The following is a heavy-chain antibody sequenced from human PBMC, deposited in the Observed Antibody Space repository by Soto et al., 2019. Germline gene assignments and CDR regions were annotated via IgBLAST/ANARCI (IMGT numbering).Heavy chain of an antibody. D-gene: IGHD1-1*01. CDR1: GGSISSSTHY. CDR3: ARRPRNLERLQYQFDY. J-gene: IGHJ4*02. V-gene: IGHV4-39*01. Sequence: PSETLSLTYTVSGGSISSSTHYWGWIRQPPGKGLEWIGTIYYGGTFYYNPTLKSRVTISVDTSKNQFSLKLSSVTAADTAVYYCARRPRNLERLQYQFDYWGQGTLVTVSS. CDR2: IYYGGTF.